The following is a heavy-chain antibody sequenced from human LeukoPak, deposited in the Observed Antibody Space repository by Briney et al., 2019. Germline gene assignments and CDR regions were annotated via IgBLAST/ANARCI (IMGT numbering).Heavy chain of an antibody. D-gene: IGHD5-24*01. CDR1: GFTFSSYW. V-gene: IGHV3-7*01. J-gene: IGHJ4*02. CDR2: IKRDGSEK. CDR3: ARKMWMATTFDY. Sequence: GGSLRLSCAASGFTFSSYWMSWVRQAPGKGLEWVANIKRDGSEKYYVDSVKGRFTISRDNTKNSLYLQMSSLRAEDTAVYYCARKMWMATTFDYWGQGTLVSVSS.